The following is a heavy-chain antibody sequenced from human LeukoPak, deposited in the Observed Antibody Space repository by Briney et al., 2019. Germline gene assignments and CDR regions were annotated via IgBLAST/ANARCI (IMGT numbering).Heavy chain of an antibody. CDR2: ISAYNGNT. CDR3: ARDRLSAAGGWDLVFDY. D-gene: IGHD1-26*01. V-gene: IGHV1-18*03. Sequence: GASVKVSCKPSGYTFTSYYMHWVRQAPGQGLEWMGWISAYNGNTDYAQKLQGRVTMTTDTSTSTAYVELRSLRSDDMAVYYCARDRLSAAGGWDLVFDYWGQGTLVTVSS. CDR1: GYTFTSYY. J-gene: IGHJ4*02.